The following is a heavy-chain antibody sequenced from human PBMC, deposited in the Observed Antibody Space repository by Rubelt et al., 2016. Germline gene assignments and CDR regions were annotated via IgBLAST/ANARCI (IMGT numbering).Heavy chain of an antibody. V-gene: IGHV4-34*01. J-gene: IGHJ4*02. CDR3: ARDSSYYYGSGIGNFDY. D-gene: IGHD3-10*01. CDR1: GGSFSGYY. CDR2: INHSGST. Sequence: QVQLQQWGAGLLKPSETLSLTCAVYGGSFSGYYWSWIRQPPGQGLEWIGEINHSGSTNYNPSLKSRVTISVDTSKNQFSLKLSAVTAADTAVYYCARDSSYYYGSGIGNFDYWGQGALVTVSS.